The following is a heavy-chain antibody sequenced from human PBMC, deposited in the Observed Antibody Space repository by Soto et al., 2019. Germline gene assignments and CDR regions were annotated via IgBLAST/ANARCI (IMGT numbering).Heavy chain of an antibody. CDR2: IKSKTDGGTT. D-gene: IGHD5-12*01. J-gene: IGHJ6*02. Sequence: EVQLVESGGGLVKPGGSLRLSCAASGFTFSNAWMSWVRQAPGKGLEWVGRIKSKTDGGTTDYAAPVKGRFTISRDDSKNTLYLQMNSLKTEDTAVHYCTTGGWRYHYYYYGMDVWGQGTTVTVSS. CDR1: GFTFSNAW. V-gene: IGHV3-15*01. CDR3: TTGGWRYHYYYYGMDV.